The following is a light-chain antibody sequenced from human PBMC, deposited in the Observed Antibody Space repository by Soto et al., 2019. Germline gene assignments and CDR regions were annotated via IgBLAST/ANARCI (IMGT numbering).Light chain of an antibody. CDR3: QQYGSSPPYT. J-gene: IGKJ2*01. Sequence: EVVLTQSPGTLSLYRGERATLSCRASQSVSNNYLAWYQQKPGQAPRLLIFGSSDRATGIPDRFSGSGSGTDFTLTISRLEPEDFAMYYCQQYGSSPPYTFGLGTKLEIK. V-gene: IGKV3-20*01. CDR1: QSVSNNY. CDR2: GSS.